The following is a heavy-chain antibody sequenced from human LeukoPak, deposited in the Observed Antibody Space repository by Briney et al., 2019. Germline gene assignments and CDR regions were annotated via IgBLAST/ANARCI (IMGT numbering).Heavy chain of an antibody. D-gene: IGHD5-12*01. V-gene: IGHV3-53*01. CDR3: ARGRYESSAAMDV. CDR2: IYSGGST. J-gene: IGHJ6*02. Sequence: GGSLSLSCAASGFTVSSNYMSWVRQAPGKGLEWVSVIYSGGSTNYADSVRGRFTISRDNSKNTLYLQMNSLRDEETAVYYCARGRYESSAAMDVWGQGTTVTVSS. CDR1: GFTVSSNY.